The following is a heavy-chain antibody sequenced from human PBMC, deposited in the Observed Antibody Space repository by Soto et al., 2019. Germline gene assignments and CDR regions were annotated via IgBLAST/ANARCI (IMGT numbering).Heavy chain of an antibody. CDR3: AYSSTPFDY. CDR1: GFPFSSYA. D-gene: IGHD6-13*01. CDR2: ICDGGSNT. Sequence: PGGSLRLSCAASGFPFSSYAMHWVRQAPGKGLEWVSAICDGGSNTYYADSVKGRFTISRDNSKNTLYLQMNSLRAEDTAVYYCAYSSTPFDYWGQGTLVTVSS. J-gene: IGHJ4*02. V-gene: IGHV3-30-3*01.